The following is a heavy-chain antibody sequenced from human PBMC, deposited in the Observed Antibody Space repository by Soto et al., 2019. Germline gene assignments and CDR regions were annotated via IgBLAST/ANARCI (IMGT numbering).Heavy chain of an antibody. Sequence: EVQLVESGGGLVQPGGSLRLSCAASGFTVSSYRMSWVRQAPGKGLEWVSVIYSAGSADFADSVKGRFTISRDNSKNTLYLQMSSLRAEDTAVYYCVRVPSSSYHYFDYWGQGTLVTVSS. CDR3: VRVPSSSYHYFDY. CDR1: GFTVSSYR. CDR2: IYSAGSA. V-gene: IGHV3-66*01. J-gene: IGHJ4*02. D-gene: IGHD6-13*01.